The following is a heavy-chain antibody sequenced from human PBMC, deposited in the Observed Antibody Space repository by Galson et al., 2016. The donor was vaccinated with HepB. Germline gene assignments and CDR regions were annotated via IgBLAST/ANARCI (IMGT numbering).Heavy chain of an antibody. CDR1: HGSISTTGFS. CDR2: VYRGRA. Sequence: ETLSLTCTVSHGSISTTGFSWGWIRQPPGKGLECIGTVYRGRAYYNPSLEGRFSVGVSTDVFSLKLTSLTAADTSVYYCARAGLTTQASFEYWGQGTLVAVSS. D-gene: IGHD1-1*01. V-gene: IGHV4-39*01. CDR3: ARAGLTTQASFEY. J-gene: IGHJ4*02.